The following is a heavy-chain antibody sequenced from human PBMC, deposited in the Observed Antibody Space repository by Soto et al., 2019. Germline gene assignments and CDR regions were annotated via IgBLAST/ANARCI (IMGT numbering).Heavy chain of an antibody. V-gene: IGHV4-59*13. J-gene: IGHJ5*02. CDR3: ATDSAGRGPFDP. CDR1: GGSFSTNY. D-gene: IGHD3-10*01. CDR2: TDYTGST. Sequence: QVQLQESGPGLVRPSGTLSLTCTISGGSFSTNYWSWIRQPPGKGLEWIGYTDYTGSTKYNPSLKSRATISVDTSKNQFSLTLNSATAADTAVYYCATDSAGRGPFDPWGPGILVTVSS.